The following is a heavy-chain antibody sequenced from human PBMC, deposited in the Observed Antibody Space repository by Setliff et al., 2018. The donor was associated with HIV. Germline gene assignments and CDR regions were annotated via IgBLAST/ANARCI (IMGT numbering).Heavy chain of an antibody. J-gene: IGHJ6*03. CDR1: GGSISNITYF. CDR2: IFYSGNT. D-gene: IGHD6-19*01. V-gene: IGHV4-39*01. Sequence: LSLTCTVSGGSISNITYFWGWIRQPPGKGLEWIGSIFYSGNTYYNPSLKSRVTISVDTSKNQFSLKLRSVTAADTAVYYCARHITGWYDYYYYMDVWGKGNTVTVS. CDR3: ARHITGWYDYYYYMDV.